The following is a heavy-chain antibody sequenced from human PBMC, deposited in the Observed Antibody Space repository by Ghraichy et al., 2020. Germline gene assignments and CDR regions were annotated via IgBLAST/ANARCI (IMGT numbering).Heavy chain of an antibody. Sequence: ASVKVSCKASGYTFTNYYMHWVRQVPGQGLEWLGVINPGGAYTRYAQKFQGRVTMTRDTSTSTVYMELSSLSSEDTAVYYCARDRCTNGVCQVDQWGQGTAVTVSS. J-gene: IGHJ4*02. CDR2: INPGGAYT. CDR1: GYTFTNYY. V-gene: IGHV1-46*01. D-gene: IGHD2-8*01. CDR3: ARDRCTNGVCQVDQ.